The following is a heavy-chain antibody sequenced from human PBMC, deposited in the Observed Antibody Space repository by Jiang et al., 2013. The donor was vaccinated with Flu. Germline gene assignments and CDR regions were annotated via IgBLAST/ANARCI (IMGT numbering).Heavy chain of an antibody. Sequence: GPGLVKPSETLSLTCTVSGGSMTSPDAYWSWIRQSPVKGLEWIGSIYYSGSTHYNPSLKRRVTLSVHTAKNQFSLELTSVTAADTAVYYCARGPQKEYSYGLLDFWGQGSLVTVSS. CDR3: ARGPQKEYSYGLLDF. J-gene: IGHJ4*02. CDR1: GGSMTSPDAY. V-gene: IGHV4-39*01. D-gene: IGHD2/OR15-2a*01. CDR2: IYYSGST.